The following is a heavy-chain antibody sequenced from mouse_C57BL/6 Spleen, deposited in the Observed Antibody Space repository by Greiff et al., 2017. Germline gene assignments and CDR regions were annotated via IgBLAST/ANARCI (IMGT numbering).Heavy chain of an antibody. Sequence: QVQLKESGPELVKPGASVKISCKASGYAFSSSWMNWVKQRPGKGLEWIGRIYPGDGDTNYNGKFKGKATLTADKSSSTAYMQLSSLTSEDSAVYFCASPPYDGSSRGFAYWGQGTLVTVSA. CDR2: IYPGDGDT. J-gene: IGHJ3*01. CDR3: ASPPYDGSSRGFAY. V-gene: IGHV1-82*01. D-gene: IGHD1-1*01. CDR1: GYAFSSSW.